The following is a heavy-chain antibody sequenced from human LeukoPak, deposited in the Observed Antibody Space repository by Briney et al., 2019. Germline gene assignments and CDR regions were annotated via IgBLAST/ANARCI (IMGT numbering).Heavy chain of an antibody. CDR1: GGTFSSYA. J-gene: IGHJ4*02. D-gene: IGHD3-22*01. V-gene: IGHV1-69*13. CDR2: IIPIFGTA. Sequence: GASVKVSCKASGGTFSSYAISWVRQAPGQGLEWMGGIIPIFGTANYAQKFQGRVTITADESTSTAYMELSSLRSEDTAVYYCARVAYYYDSSRIDYWGQGTLVTVSS. CDR3: ARVAYYYDSSRIDY.